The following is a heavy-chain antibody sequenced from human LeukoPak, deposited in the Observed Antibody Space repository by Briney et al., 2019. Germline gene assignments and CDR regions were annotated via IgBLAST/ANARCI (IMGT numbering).Heavy chain of an antibody. CDR1: GYTFTSYY. V-gene: IGHV1-46*01. J-gene: IGHJ5*02. CDR2: INPSGGST. D-gene: IGHD1-26*01. CDR3: ARDLATAALIDP. Sequence: VASVTVSCKASGYTFTSYYMHWVRQAPGQGLEWMGIINPSGGSTSYAQKFQGRVTMTRDTSTSTVYMELSSLRSEDTAVYYCARDLATAALIDPWGQGILVTVSS.